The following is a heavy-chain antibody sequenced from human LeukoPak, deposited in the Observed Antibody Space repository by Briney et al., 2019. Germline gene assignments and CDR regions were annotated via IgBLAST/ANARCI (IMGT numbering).Heavy chain of an antibody. D-gene: IGHD3-3*01. CDR3: ARERRNYDLWSGYYVRGGMDV. V-gene: IGHV4-59*01. J-gene: IGHJ6*02. CDR1: GGSISDYY. CDR2: IYYSGNT. Sequence: PSETLSLTCTVSGGSISDYYWSWIRQPPGKGLEWIGYIYYSGNTNYNPSLKSRVTISVDTSKNQFSLKLSSVTAADTAVYYCARERRNYDLWSGYYVRGGMDVWGQGTTVTVSS.